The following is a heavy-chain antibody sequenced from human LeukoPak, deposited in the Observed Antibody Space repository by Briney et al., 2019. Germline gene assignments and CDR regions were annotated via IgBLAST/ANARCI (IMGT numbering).Heavy chain of an antibody. CDR1: GFTFSSYA. CDR3: ASGQDPNSVHTTIDY. CDR2: ISYDGSNK. Sequence: PGRSLRLPCAASGFTFSSYAMHWVRQAPGKGLEWVAVISYDGSNKYYADSVKGRFTISRDNSKNTLYLQMNSLRAKDTAVYYCASGQDPNSVHTTIDYWGQGTLVTVSS. D-gene: IGHD5/OR15-5a*01. J-gene: IGHJ4*02. V-gene: IGHV3-30-3*01.